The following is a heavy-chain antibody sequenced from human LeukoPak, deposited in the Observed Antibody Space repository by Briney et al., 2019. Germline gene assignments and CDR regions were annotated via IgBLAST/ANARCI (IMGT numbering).Heavy chain of an antibody. CDR3: ARGEYSYANYWYFDL. J-gene: IGHJ2*01. CDR2: IYYSGST. D-gene: IGHD5-18*01. CDR1: GGSISSYY. V-gene: IGHV4-59*01. Sequence: SETLSLTCTVSGGSISSYYWSWIRQPPGKGLEWIGYIYYSGSTNYNPSFKSRVTISVDTSKNQFSLKLSSVTAADTAVYYCARGEYSYANYWYFDLWGRGTLVTVSS.